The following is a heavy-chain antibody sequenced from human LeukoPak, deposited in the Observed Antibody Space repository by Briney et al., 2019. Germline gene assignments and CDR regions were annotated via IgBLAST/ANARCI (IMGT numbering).Heavy chain of an antibody. V-gene: IGHV3-72*01. CDR2: IRNKANSYTT. Sequence: PGGSLRLSCVASGFTFSDHYMDWVRQAPGKGLEWVGRIRNKANSYTTYFAASVKGRFTISRDDSKSSLFLQMNSLKIEDTAVYYCARGSGSNRPYFDYWGQGTPATVSS. J-gene: IGHJ4*02. CDR3: ARGSGSNRPYFDY. D-gene: IGHD3-10*01. CDR1: GFTFSDHY.